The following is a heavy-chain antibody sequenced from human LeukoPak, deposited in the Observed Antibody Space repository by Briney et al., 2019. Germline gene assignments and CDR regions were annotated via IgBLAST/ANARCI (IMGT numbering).Heavy chain of an antibody. J-gene: IGHJ6*02. V-gene: IGHV3-74*01. CDR1: GFTFSSYW. Sequence: GGSLRLSCAASGFTFSSYWMHWVRQAPGKGLVWVSRIISDGSSATHADSVKGRFTVSRDNAKNMPYLQMNSLRAEDTAVYYCTRDRRYGGMDVWGQGTTVTVSS. CDR2: IISDGSSA. CDR3: TRDRRYGGMDV. D-gene: IGHD3-10*01.